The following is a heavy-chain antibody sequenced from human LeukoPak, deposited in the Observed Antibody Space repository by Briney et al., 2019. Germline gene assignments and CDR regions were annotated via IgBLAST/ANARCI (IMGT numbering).Heavy chain of an antibody. V-gene: IGHV6-1*01. CDR1: GDSVSSNSAA. CDR3: ARDFYSSSWYKGARGAFDI. Sequence: SQTLSLTCAISGDSVSSNSAAWNWIRQSPSRGLEWLGRTYYRSKWYNDYAVSVKSRITINPDTSKNQFSLQLNSVTPEDTAVYYCARDFYSSSWYKGARGAFDIWGQGTMVTVSS. J-gene: IGHJ3*02. CDR2: TYYRSKWYN. D-gene: IGHD6-13*01.